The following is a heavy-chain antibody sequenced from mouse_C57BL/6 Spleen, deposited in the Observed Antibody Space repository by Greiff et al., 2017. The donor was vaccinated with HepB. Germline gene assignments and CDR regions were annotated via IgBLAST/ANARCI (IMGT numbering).Heavy chain of an antibody. Sequence: QVQLQQSGAELVRPGTSVKVSCKASGYAFTNYLIEWVKQRPGQGLEWIGVINPGSGGTNYNEKFKGKATLTADKSSSTAYMQLSSLTSEDSAVYFCARNGNYDDAMDYWGQGTSVTVSS. D-gene: IGHD2-1*01. CDR2: INPGSGGT. J-gene: IGHJ4*01. CDR3: ARNGNYDDAMDY. V-gene: IGHV1-54*01. CDR1: GYAFTNYL.